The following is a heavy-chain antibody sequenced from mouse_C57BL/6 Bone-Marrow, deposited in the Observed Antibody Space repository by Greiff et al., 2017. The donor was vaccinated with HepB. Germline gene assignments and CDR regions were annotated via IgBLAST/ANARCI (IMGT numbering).Heavy chain of an antibody. J-gene: IGHJ4*01. Sequence: VQLQQPGAELVMPGASVKLSCKASGYTFTSYWMHWVKQRPGQGLEWIGEIDPSDSYTNYNQKFKGKSTLTVDKSSSTAYMQLSSLTSEDSAVYYCARGVTTVVPYYYAMDYWGQGTSVTVSS. V-gene: IGHV1-69*01. D-gene: IGHD1-1*01. CDR3: ARGVTTVVPYYYAMDY. CDR1: GYTFTSYW. CDR2: IDPSDSYT.